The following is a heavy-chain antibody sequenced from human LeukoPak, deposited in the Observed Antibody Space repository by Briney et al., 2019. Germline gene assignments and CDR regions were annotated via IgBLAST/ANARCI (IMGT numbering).Heavy chain of an antibody. D-gene: IGHD3-10*01. CDR1: GGSISSYY. V-gene: IGHV4-59*08. CDR3: ARHHLHHGSGSHYFDY. CDR2: IYYSGST. Sequence: KPSETLSLTCTVSGGSISSYYWSWIRQPPGKGLEWIGYIYYSGSTNYNPSLKSRVTISVDTSKNQFSLKLSSVTAADTAVYYCARHHLHHGSGSHYFDYWGQGTLVTVSS. J-gene: IGHJ4*02.